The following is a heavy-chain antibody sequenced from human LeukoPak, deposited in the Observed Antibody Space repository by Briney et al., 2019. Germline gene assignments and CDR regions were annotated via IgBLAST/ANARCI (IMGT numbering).Heavy chain of an antibody. V-gene: IGHV3-21*01. CDR1: GFTFSSYS. Sequence: GGSLRLSCAASGFTFSSYSMNWVRQAPGKGLEWVSSISSSSSYIYYADSVKGRFTISRDNAKNSLYLQMNSLRAEDTAVYYCARGPNSSRYEDWFDPWGQGTLVTVSS. D-gene: IGHD6-13*01. CDR2: ISSSSSYI. CDR3: ARGPNSSRYEDWFDP. J-gene: IGHJ5*02.